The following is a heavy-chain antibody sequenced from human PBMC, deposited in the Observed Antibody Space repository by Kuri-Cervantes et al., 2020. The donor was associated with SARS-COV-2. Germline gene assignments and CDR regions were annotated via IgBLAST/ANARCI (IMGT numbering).Heavy chain of an antibody. CDR1: GDSVSSNSAA. V-gene: IGHV6-1*01. CDR3: ARATVGATRENHEFDY. J-gene: IGHJ4*02. Sequence: SETLSLTCAISGDSVSSNSAAWNWIRQSPSRGLEWLGRTYYRSKWYNDYAVSVKSRITINPDASKNQFSLQLNSVTPEDTAVYYCARATVGATRENHEFDYWGQGTLVTVSS. D-gene: IGHD1-26*01. CDR2: TYYRSKWYN.